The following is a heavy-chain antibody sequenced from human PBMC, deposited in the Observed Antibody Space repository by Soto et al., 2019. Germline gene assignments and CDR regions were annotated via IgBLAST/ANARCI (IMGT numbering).Heavy chain of an antibody. V-gene: IGHV4-34*01. CDR3: ARRTRQVDY. J-gene: IGHJ4*02. CDR2: INHSGST. D-gene: IGHD2-2*01. Sequence: SETLSLTCAVYGGSFSGYYWSWIRQPPGEGLEWIGEINHSGSTNYNPSLKSRVTISVDTSKNQFSLKLSSVTAADTAVYYCARRTRQVDYWGQGTLVTVSS. CDR1: GGSFSGYY.